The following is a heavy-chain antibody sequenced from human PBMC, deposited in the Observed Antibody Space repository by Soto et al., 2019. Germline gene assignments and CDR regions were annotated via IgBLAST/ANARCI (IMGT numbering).Heavy chain of an antibody. Sequence: QVQLQQWGAGLLKPSETLSLTCAVYGGSFSGYYWSWIRQPPGTGLEWVGEINHSGSTNYNPSLKSRVAIARATSKHHFSLKMSSVTDADTAVYYCAREGGGGSGSYYNQSWFAPWGQGTMVTDSS. D-gene: IGHD3-10*01. V-gene: IGHV4-34*01. J-gene: IGHJ5*02. CDR3: AREGGGGSGSYYNQSWFAP. CDR1: GGSFSGYY. CDR2: INHSGST.